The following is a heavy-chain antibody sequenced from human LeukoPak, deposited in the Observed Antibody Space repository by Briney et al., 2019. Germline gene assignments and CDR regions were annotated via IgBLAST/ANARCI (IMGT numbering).Heavy chain of an antibody. D-gene: IGHD1-26*01. J-gene: IGHJ4*02. CDR3: ASGGPTRGTLDY. V-gene: IGHV3-23*01. Sequence: GGSLRLSCAASGFTFSSYVMSWVRQAPGKGLEWVSAISASGGTTYYADSVRGRFTISRDNSKNTLDLQMSSLRVEDTAVYYCASGGPTRGTLDYWGQGTLVTVSS. CDR2: ISASGGTT. CDR1: GFTFSSYV.